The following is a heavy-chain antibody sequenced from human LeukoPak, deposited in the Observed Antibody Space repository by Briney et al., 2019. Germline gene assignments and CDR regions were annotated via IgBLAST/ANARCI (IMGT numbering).Heavy chain of an antibody. CDR2: VDPEDGET. J-gene: IGHJ6*03. V-gene: IGHV1-69-2*01. CDR3: ATDRIDYGSGRRCYMDV. CDR1: VYTFTHYY. D-gene: IGHD3-10*01. Sequence: ASVKISCKSSVYTFTHYYIHWVQQAPGKGLEWMGLVDPEDGETVYAEEFQGRVTITADTSTDTAYMELSSLRSEDMAVYYCATDRIDYGSGRRCYMDVWGKGTSVTVSS.